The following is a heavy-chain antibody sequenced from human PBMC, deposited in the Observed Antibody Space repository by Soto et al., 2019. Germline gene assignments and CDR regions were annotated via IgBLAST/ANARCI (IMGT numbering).Heavy chain of an antibody. CDR2: INPNGGVT. CDR3: ARESGGATATLDYYYFYMDA. CDR1: GDSFNDYY. J-gene: IGHJ6*03. V-gene: IGHV1-2*04. D-gene: IGHD5-12*01. Sequence: QVQLVQSGAEVRKPGASVTVSCRSSGDSFNDYYIHWVRQAPGQGFEWMGWINPNGGVTKYAQKFQGWVSMTRDTYIRTVYMQLSRLRSDDTAVYYCARESGGATATLDYYYFYMDAWGTGTTVTVSS.